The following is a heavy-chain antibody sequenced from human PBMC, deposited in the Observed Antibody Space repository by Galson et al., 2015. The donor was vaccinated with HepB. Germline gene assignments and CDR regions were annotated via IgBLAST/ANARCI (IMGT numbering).Heavy chain of an antibody. CDR3: AREADNYYDSPIWYFDL. Sequence: TLSLTCTVSGGSISSSSYYWGWIRQPPGKGLEWIGYIYYSGSTYYNPSLKSRVTISVDTSKNQFSLKLSSVTAADTAVYYCAREADNYYDSPIWYFDLWGRGTLVTVSS. CDR2: IYYSGST. V-gene: IGHV4-31*03. D-gene: IGHD3-22*01. CDR1: GGSISSSSYY. J-gene: IGHJ2*01.